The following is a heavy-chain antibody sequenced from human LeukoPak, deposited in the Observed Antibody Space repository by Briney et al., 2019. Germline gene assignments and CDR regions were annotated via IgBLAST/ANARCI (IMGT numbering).Heavy chain of an antibody. CDR2: FSGSGGST. CDR3: AKGGQRRWYGSGGYNWFDP. D-gene: IGHD3-10*01. V-gene: IGHV3-23*01. J-gene: IGHJ5*02. CDR1: VFTFSSCA. Sequence: GGPLRLSCAASVFTFSSCAMSWVRQAPGKGLEWVSAFSGSGGSTYYADSVKGRFTISRDNSKTTLYLQMNSLRAEDTAVYYCAKGGQRRWYGSGGYNWFDPSGQGTLVTVSS.